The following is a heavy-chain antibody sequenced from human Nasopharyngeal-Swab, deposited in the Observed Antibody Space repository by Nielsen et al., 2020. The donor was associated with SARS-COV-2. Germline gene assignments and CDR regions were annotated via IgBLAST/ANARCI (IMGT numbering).Heavy chain of an antibody. CDR1: GFPFINAW. D-gene: IGHD3-10*01. Sequence: LSLTCAASGFPFINAWMHWVRQAPGKGLEWVAVISYDGSNKYYADSVKGRFTISRDNSKNTLYLQMNSLRAEDTAVYYCARDYELLWFGELGGDYYGMDVWGQGTTVTVSS. V-gene: IGHV3-30-3*01. J-gene: IGHJ6*02. CDR3: ARDYELLWFGELGGDYYGMDV. CDR2: ISYDGSNK.